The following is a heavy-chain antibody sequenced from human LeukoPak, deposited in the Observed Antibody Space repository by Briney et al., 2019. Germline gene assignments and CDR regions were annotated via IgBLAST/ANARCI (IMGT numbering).Heavy chain of an antibody. J-gene: IGHJ4*02. CDR1: GFSFSDYG. V-gene: IGHV3-30*02. Sequence: GGSLRLSCVASGFSFSDYGMHWVRQVPGKGLEWVAFIRYNGSNKYYADSVKGRFTISRDNSKNTLYLQMNSLRAEDTALYYCAKGLMGTTLITRALDYWGQGTLVTVSS. D-gene: IGHD4-17*01. CDR3: AKGLMGTTLITRALDY. CDR2: IRYNGSNK.